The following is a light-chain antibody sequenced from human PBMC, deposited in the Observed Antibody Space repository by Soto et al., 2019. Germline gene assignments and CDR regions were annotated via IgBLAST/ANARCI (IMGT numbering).Light chain of an antibody. CDR3: QQYKQWPVA. V-gene: IGKV3-15*01. CDR2: GAS. Sequence: VMTQSPTTLSVSPGETATLSCRASHSVGSNLAWYQQNPGQAPRLLIYGASTRATGVPARFSGSGSATQFTPAISNPQSEVFGFYYCQQYKQWPVAFGGGTKVEIK. CDR1: HSVGSN. J-gene: IGKJ4*01.